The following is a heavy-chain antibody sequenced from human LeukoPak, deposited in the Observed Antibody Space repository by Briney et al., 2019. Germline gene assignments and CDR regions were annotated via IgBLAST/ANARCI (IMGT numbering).Heavy chain of an antibody. Sequence: GGSLRLSCAASGFTFSSYSINWVRQAPGKGLEWVSYISGSSTTIYYADSVKGRFTISRDNARNSVYLQMNSLRDEDTAVYYCARGITTTLVVTGRYFDYWGRRTRVTVSS. CDR3: ARGITTTLVVTGRYFDY. CDR1: GFTFSSYS. D-gene: IGHD3-22*01. J-gene: IGHJ4*02. CDR2: ISGSSTTI. V-gene: IGHV3-48*02.